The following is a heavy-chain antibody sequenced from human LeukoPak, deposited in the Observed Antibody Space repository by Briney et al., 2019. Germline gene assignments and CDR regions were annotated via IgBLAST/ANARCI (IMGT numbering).Heavy chain of an antibody. D-gene: IGHD6-13*01. CDR3: ARTGIAALGRHYYFGY. J-gene: IGHJ4*02. CDR1: GGSLSSYY. Sequence: SETLSLTCTVYGGSLSSYYWSWIRQPPGKGLEWIGYIYNSGSTDYNPSLKSRVTISVDTSKNQFSLKLSSVTAADTAVYYCARTGIAALGRHYYFGYWGQGTLVTVSS. V-gene: IGHV4-59*08. CDR2: IYNSGST.